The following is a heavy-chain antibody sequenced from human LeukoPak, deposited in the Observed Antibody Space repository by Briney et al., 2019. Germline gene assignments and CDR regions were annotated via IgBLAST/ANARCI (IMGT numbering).Heavy chain of an antibody. CDR2: IYTSGST. CDR3: ARDPYNNSPFDY. Sequence: SETLSLTCTVSGGSINNYFWSWIRQPAGEGLEWIARIYTSGSTNYNPSLKSPVTMSIDTSKNQFSLKVTSVTDADTAVYYCARDPYNNSPFDYWGQGILVTVSS. D-gene: IGHD4-11*01. V-gene: IGHV4-4*07. J-gene: IGHJ4*02. CDR1: GGSINNYF.